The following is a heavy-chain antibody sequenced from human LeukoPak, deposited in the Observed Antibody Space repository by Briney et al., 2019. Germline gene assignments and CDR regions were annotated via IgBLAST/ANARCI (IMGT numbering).Heavy chain of an antibody. CDR2: IYYSGST. Sequence: SETLSLTCTVSGGSISNSFYYWGWIRQPPGKGLEWIGYIYYSGSTNYNPSLKSRVTISVDTSKNQFSLKLSSVTAADTAVYYCARAGEYSYGLDKYYFDYWGQGTLVTVSS. V-gene: IGHV4-61*05. CDR3: ARAGEYSYGLDKYYFDY. J-gene: IGHJ4*02. D-gene: IGHD5-18*01. CDR1: GGSISNSFYY.